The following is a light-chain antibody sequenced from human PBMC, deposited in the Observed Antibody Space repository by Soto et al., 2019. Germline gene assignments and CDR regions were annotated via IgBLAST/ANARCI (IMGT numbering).Light chain of an antibody. CDR2: EVT. CDR3: SSYRKSNTLV. CDR1: SSDVGTYHY. V-gene: IGLV2-14*01. J-gene: IGLJ1*01. Sequence: QSVLTQPATVSASPGQSITISCTEASSDVGTYHYVSRYQHHPGKPPKLLIHEVTHRPPGVAARFSGSKSGNTASLTISGLQAEDEAVYYCSSYRKSNTLVFGTGTKVTVL.